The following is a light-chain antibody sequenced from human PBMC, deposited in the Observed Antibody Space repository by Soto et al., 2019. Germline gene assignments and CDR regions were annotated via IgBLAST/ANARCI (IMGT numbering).Light chain of an antibody. CDR3: QQNDSSPSWT. CDR1: QSVSSKY. CDR2: GTS. J-gene: IGKJ1*01. Sequence: EIVLTQSPGTLSLSPGERATLSCRASQSVSSKYLAWYQQKPGQAPRLLIYGTSSRATGISDRFRSSGSGTDFTLTISRLEPEDFAVYYCQQNDSSPSWTFVQGTKVESK. V-gene: IGKV3-20*01.